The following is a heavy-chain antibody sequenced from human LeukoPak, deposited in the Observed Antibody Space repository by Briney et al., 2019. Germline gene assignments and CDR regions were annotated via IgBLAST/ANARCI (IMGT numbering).Heavy chain of an antibody. V-gene: IGHV3-74*01. CDR2: INTGGSST. D-gene: IGHD4-11*01. J-gene: IGHJ4*02. Sequence: PGGSLRLSCGASGFPLSSYWMHWVRQVPGGGLVWVSRINTGGSSTTYADSVKGRFTISRDNAKNTLYMQMNSLRAEDTAVYYCARSNQADDYWGQGTLVTVSS. CDR1: GFPLSSYW. CDR3: ARSNQADDY.